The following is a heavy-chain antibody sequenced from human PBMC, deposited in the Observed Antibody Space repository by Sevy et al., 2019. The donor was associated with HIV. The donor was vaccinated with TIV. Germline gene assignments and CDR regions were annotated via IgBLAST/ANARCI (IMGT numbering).Heavy chain of an antibody. V-gene: IGHV3-30*02. CDR3: AKNTAAAGTGGFDY. J-gene: IGHJ4*02. CDR1: GLIFSHYG. CDR2: FSYDGSDT. D-gene: IGHD6-13*01. Sequence: GGSLRLSCAASGLIFSHYGMHWVRQAPGKGLEWVAFFSYDGSDTYYVDSVKGRFSISRDNSKNTVYLQINSLRTEDTALYYCAKNTAAAGTGGFDYWGQGTLVTVSS.